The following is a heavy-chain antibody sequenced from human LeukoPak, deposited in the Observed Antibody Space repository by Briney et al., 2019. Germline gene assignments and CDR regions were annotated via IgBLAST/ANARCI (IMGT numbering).Heavy chain of an antibody. J-gene: IGHJ4*02. CDR2: ITTYKGNT. V-gene: IGHV1-18*01. D-gene: IGHD2-8*02. Sequence: ASVKVSFKTSGYTFTNYGISWMRQGPGQGEEWMGCITTYKGNTNYAQKFHRRVTFTTDTSTSTAYMELRSLRSDDTAVYYCADRTATYPYYFDYCGQGTLLTASS. CDR1: GYTFTNYG. CDR3: ADRTATYPYYFDY.